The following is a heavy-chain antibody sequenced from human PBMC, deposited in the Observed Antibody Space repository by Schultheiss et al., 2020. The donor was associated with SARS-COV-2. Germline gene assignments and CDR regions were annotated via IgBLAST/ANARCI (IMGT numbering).Heavy chain of an antibody. CDR2: ISSSSSTI. Sequence: GGSLRLSCAASGFTFSSYSMNWVRQAPGKGLEWVSYISSSSSTIYYADSVKGRFTISRDNAKNSLYLQMNSLRAEDTAVYYCAREYGYSYVYRGYGMDVWGQGTTVTVSS. J-gene: IGHJ6*02. CDR3: AREYGYSYVYRGYGMDV. CDR1: GFTFSSYS. V-gene: IGHV3-48*04. D-gene: IGHD5-18*01.